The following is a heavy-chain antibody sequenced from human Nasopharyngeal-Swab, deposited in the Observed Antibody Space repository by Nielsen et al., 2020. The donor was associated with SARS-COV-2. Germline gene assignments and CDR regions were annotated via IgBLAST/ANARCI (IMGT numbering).Heavy chain of an antibody. Sequence: GGSLRLSCAASGFTFSDYWMTWVRQTPGKGLEWVANINRDGGAEYYADSLKGRFTISSDNAKSSLYLQMNSLGVDDTALYYCAGAYTGFAEGGYWGQGTLVTVSS. J-gene: IGHJ4*02. CDR2: INRDGGAE. D-gene: IGHD5-12*01. CDR3: AGAYTGFAEGGY. CDR1: GFTFSDYW. V-gene: IGHV3-7*01.